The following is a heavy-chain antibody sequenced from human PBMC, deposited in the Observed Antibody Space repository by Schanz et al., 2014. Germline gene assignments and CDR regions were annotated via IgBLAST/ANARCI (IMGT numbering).Heavy chain of an antibody. CDR1: GGTFSSST. V-gene: IGHV1-69*08. Sequence: QGQLVQSGAEVKKPGSSVKVSCKASGGTFSSSTLTWVRQAPGQGLEWMGRIIPILDKTNYAQKFQGRVTMTADKSTSTVYMEVSGLRSEDTAVYYCARETTIITGGAFDVWGQGTMVTVSS. CDR3: ARETTIITGGAFDV. D-gene: IGHD3-9*01. CDR2: IIPILDKT. J-gene: IGHJ3*01.